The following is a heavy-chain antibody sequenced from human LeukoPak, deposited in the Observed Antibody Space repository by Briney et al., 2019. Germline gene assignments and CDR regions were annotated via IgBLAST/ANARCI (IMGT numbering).Heavy chain of an antibody. CDR3: ARGRGTTMVRGVITNYFDL. J-gene: IGHJ2*01. CDR2: INPKSGGT. V-gene: IGHV1-2*02. Sequence: GASVKVSCKASGYTFTDYNLHWVRQAPGEGVEWMGWINPKSGGTKFAQKHQGGVTMTADTSINTAFMEVRRLRSDDTAIYYCARGRGTTMVRGVITNYFDLWGRGSLVTVSS. D-gene: IGHD3-10*01. CDR1: GYTFTDYN.